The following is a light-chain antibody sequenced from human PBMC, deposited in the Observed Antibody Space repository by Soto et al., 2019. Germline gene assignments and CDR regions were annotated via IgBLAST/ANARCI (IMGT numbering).Light chain of an antibody. V-gene: IGKV1-5*03. J-gene: IGKJ1*01. CDR1: QSISSW. Sequence: DIQMTQSPSTLSASVGDRVTITCRASQSISSWLAWYQQKPGKAPKLLIYKASSLESGVPSRFSVSGSATEFTLTISSLQPDDFAAYYCQQYNSYSRTFGQGTKVEIK. CDR3: QQYNSYSRT. CDR2: KAS.